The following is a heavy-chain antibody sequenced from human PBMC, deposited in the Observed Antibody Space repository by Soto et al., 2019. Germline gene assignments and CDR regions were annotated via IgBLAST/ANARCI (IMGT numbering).Heavy chain of an antibody. J-gene: IGHJ4*02. D-gene: IGHD3-9*01. CDR1: GDSVSSNSAA. V-gene: IGHV6-1*01. CDR3: ARAGLSASAAYFDY. CDR2: TYQRSNWYT. Sequence: SQTLSLPCAISGDSVSSNSAAWNWIRQSPSRGLEWLGGTYQRSNWYTDYAVSVKSRITISPDTSKNQFSLQLNSVTPEDTAVYYCARAGLSASAAYFDYWGQGTLVTVSS.